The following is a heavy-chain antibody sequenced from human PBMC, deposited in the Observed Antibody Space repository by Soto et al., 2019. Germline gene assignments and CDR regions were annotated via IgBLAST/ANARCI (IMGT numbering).Heavy chain of an antibody. CDR2: ILHDGNNK. CDR1: GFSFRSYA. CDR3: ARDDEGGSYCDLGY. D-gene: IGHD3-10*01. Sequence: GGSLRLSCAASGFSFRSYAMHWVRQAPGKGLEWVAIILHDGNNKYYADSVKGRFTISRDNSKNTLYLQMNSLRTEDTAIYYCARDDEGGSYCDLGYWGQGTLVTSPQ. V-gene: IGHV3-30-3*01. J-gene: IGHJ4*02.